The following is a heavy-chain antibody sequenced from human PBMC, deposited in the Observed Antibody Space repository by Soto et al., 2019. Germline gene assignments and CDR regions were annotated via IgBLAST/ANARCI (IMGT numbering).Heavy chain of an antibody. D-gene: IGHD4-4*01. CDR1: GGSFSGYY. CDR2: INHSGST. V-gene: IGHV4-34*01. J-gene: IGHJ5*02. Sequence: SETLSHTCAVYGGSFSGYYWSWIRQPPGKGLEWIGEINHSGSTNYNPSLKSRVTISVDTSKNQFSLKLSSVTAADTAVYYCARGRGYDYSRFDPWGQGTLVTVSS. CDR3: ARGRGYDYSRFDP.